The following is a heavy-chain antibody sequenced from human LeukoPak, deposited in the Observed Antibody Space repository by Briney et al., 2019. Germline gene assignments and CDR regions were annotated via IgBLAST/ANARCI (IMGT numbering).Heavy chain of an antibody. Sequence: SVKVSCKASGGTFSSYAISWVRQAPGQGLEWMGGIIPIFGTANYAQKFQGRVTITTDESTSTAYMELSSLRSEDTAVYYCARSTGLSDIVVVPAALHLWGQGTMVTVSS. J-gene: IGHJ3*01. CDR1: GGTFSSYA. D-gene: IGHD2-2*02. V-gene: IGHV1-69*05. CDR3: ARSTGLSDIVVVPAALHL. CDR2: IIPIFGTA.